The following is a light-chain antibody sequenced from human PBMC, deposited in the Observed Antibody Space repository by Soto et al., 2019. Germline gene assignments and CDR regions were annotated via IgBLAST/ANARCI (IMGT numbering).Light chain of an antibody. CDR3: QQYNFWPET. CDR2: GVS. V-gene: IGKV3-15*01. CDR1: QSVSGN. Sequence: EIVMTQSPVTLSVSPGERATISCRASQSVSGNLAWYQQKPGQAPRLLIYGVSARATGIPARFSGSGFGTEFTLTISSLQSEDFALYYCQQYNFWPETFGQGTKVEIK. J-gene: IGKJ1*01.